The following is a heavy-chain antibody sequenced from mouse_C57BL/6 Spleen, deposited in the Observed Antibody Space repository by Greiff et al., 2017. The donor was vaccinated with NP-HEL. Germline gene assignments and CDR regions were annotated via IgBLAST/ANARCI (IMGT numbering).Heavy chain of an antibody. D-gene: IGHD1-2*01. CDR2: IYPGDGDT. Sequence: QVQLKQSGPELVKPGASVKISCKASGYSFTGYYMNWVKQRPGKGLEWIGRIYPGDGDTNYNGKFKGKATLTADKSSSTAYMQLSSLTSEDSAVYFCARERLGGLSDYWGQGTTLTVSS. CDR3: ARERLGGLSDY. CDR1: GYSFTGYY. J-gene: IGHJ2*01. V-gene: IGHV1-82*01.